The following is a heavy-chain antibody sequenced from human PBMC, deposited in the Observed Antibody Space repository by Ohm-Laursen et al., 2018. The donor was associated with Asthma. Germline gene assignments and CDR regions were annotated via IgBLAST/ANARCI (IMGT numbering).Heavy chain of an antibody. CDR3: ARDFYTSSPHPKSFGL. J-gene: IGHJ4*02. Sequence: SLRLSCAAPGFTFSSFAMHWVRQAPGKGLELVAIISFHGYNQYYTDSVRGRFTISRDNSRSTLYLQMNSLRPEDTAVYYCARDFYTSSPHPKSFGLWGQGTLVSVSS. D-gene: IGHD6-6*01. V-gene: IGHV3-30*04. CDR1: GFTFSSFA. CDR2: ISFHGYNQ.